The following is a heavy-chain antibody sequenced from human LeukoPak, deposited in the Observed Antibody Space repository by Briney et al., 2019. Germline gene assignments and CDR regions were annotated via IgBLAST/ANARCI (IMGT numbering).Heavy chain of an antibody. V-gene: IGHV3-21*06. CDR1: GFSFSPYN. CDR2: ISSGSTYV. J-gene: IGHJ5*02. CDR3: AREGGYSGYDPPYWFDR. D-gene: IGHD5-12*01. Sequence: GGSLRLSCAASGFSFSPYNMNWVRQAPGKGLEWVASISSGSTYVYYADSVKGRFTISRDNAKNSLYLQMKSLRAEDTAIYYCAREGGYSGYDPPYWFDRWGQGTLVTVSS.